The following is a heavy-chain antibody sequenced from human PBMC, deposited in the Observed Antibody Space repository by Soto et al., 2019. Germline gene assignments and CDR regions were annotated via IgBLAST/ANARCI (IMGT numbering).Heavy chain of an antibody. Sequence: QVQLQESGPGLVKPLETLSLTCAVSGGSISNYYWSWIRQTPGKRLEWIGYFYYSGTTKYNPSLKRRVTISADPSKNQFSLELTSVTAADTTVSFCARQPPGGDDSFDVWGQGTMVTVSS. J-gene: IGHJ3*01. V-gene: IGHV4-59*08. CDR1: GGSISNYY. D-gene: IGHD3-16*01. CDR2: FYYSGTT. CDR3: ARQPPGGDDSFDV.